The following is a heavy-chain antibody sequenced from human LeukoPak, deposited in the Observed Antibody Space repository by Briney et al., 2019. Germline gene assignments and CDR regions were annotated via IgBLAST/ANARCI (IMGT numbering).Heavy chain of an antibody. D-gene: IGHD4-17*01. CDR1: GVPISSYY. V-gene: IGHV4-59*01. CDR3: AREGAVTTSVDAFDI. J-gene: IGHJ3*02. CDR2: IYYSGST. Sequence: SETLSLTCTVSGVPISSYYWSWIRQPPGKGLEWIGYIYYSGSTNYNPSLKSRVTISVDTSKNQFSLKLSSVTAADTAVYYCAREGAVTTSVDAFDIWGQGTMVTVSS.